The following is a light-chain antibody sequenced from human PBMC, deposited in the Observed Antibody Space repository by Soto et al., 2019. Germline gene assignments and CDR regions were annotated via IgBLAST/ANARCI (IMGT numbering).Light chain of an antibody. CDR2: LNSDGSH. J-gene: IGLJ2*01. V-gene: IGLV4-69*01. CDR3: QTWGTGIVI. CDR1: SGHSSYA. Sequence: QSVLTQSPSASASLGASVKLTCTLSSGHSSYAIAWHQQQPEKGPWLLMKLNSDGSHSKGDGIPDRFSGSSSGAERYLTISSLQSEDEADYYCQTWGTGIVIFGGGTKVTVL.